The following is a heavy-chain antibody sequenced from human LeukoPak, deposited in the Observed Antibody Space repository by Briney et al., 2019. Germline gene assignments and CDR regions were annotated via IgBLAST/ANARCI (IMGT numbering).Heavy chain of an antibody. J-gene: IGHJ3*01. CDR1: GYTFTGYY. D-gene: IGHD3-22*01. CDR3: ARSYYYDSSYWGYDAFDV. V-gene: IGHV1-2*02. Sequence: ASVKHACKASGYTFTGYYMHWVRQGPGQGLEWMGWINPNSGGTNYAQKFQGRVTMTRDTSISTAYMELSRLRSDDTAVYYCARSYYYDSSYWGYDAFDVWGQGRMVTVSS. CDR2: INPNSGGT.